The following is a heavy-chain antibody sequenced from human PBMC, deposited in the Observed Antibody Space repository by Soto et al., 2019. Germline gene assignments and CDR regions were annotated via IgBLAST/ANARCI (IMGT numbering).Heavy chain of an antibody. CDR2: ISGSGGST. J-gene: IGHJ6*03. Sequence: GGSLRLSCAASGFTFSSYAMSWVRQAPGKGLEWVSAISGSGGSTYYADSVKGRFTISRDNSKNTLYLQMNSLRAEDTAVYYCAKGREYSTHYYYYYMDVWGKGTTVTVSS. D-gene: IGHD6-6*01. CDR3: AKGREYSTHYYYYYMDV. V-gene: IGHV3-23*01. CDR1: GFTFSSYA.